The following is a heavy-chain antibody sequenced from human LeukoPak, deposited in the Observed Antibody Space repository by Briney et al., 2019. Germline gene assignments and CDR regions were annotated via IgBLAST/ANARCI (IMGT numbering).Heavy chain of an antibody. J-gene: IGHJ4*02. Sequence: SETLSLTCAVYGGSFSGYYWSWIRQPPGKGLEWVGEINHSGSTNYNPSLKSRVTISVDTSKNQFSLKLSSVTAVDTAVYYCASYRSSAFDYWGQGTLVTVSS. CDR2: INHSGST. CDR3: ASYRSSAFDY. CDR1: GGSFSGYY. V-gene: IGHV4-34*01. D-gene: IGHD6-6*01.